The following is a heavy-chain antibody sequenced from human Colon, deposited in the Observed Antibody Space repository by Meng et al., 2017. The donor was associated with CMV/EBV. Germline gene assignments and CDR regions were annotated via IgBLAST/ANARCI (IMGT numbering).Heavy chain of an antibody. CDR3: VTAGGYSNNVYGVDP. D-gene: IGHD2-8*01. V-gene: IGHV3-21*01. CDR1: GFSLMTYT. Sequence: GESLKISCTASGFSLMTYTMIWVRQAPGKGLEWVTSINSNGRGSFYADSVKGRFTVSRDNAKKSVYLEMNSLRGDDTAVYYCVTAGGYSNNVYGVDPWGQGTLVTVSS. J-gene: IGHJ5*02. CDR2: INSNGRGS.